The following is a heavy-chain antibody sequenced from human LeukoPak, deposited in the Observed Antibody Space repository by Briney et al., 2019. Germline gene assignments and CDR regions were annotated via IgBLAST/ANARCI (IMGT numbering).Heavy chain of an antibody. Sequence: GGSLRLSCAASGFTFSSYSMNWVRQAPGKGLEWVSYISSSSSTIYYADSVKGRFTISRDNSKNTLYLQMNSLRAEDTALYYCAKDVDTPPFPDNWFDPWGQGTLVTVSS. V-gene: IGHV3-48*01. D-gene: IGHD3/OR15-3a*01. CDR2: ISSSSSTI. J-gene: IGHJ5*02. CDR3: AKDVDTPPFPDNWFDP. CDR1: GFTFSSYS.